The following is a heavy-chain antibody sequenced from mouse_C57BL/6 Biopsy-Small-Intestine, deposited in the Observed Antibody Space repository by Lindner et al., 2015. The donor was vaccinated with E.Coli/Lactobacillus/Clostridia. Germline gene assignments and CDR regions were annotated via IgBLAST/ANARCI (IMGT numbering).Heavy chain of an antibody. CDR2: ISGGSITI. Sequence: VQLQEVWGGLVKPGGSLKLSCAASGFTFSDYGMHWVRQAPEKGLEWVAYISGGSITIYYADTVKGRFTISRDNAKNTLFLQMTSLRSEDTAMYYCARERVGLFDYWGQGTSVTVSS. D-gene: IGHD6-1*01. J-gene: IGHJ4*01. CDR1: GFTFSDYG. V-gene: IGHV5-17*01. CDR3: ARERVGLFDY.